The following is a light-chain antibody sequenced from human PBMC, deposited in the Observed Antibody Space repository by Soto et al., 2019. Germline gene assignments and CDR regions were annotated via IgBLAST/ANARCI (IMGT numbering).Light chain of an antibody. J-gene: IGKJ4*01. CDR1: QSVSSSY. Sequence: VLTQSPATLSLSPGERATLSCRASQSVSSSYLAWYQQKPGQAPRLLIYGASSRATGIPDRFSGSGSGTDFTLTISRLEPKDFAVYYCQQYGSSLLTFGGGTKVDIK. CDR3: QQYGSSLLT. V-gene: IGKV3-20*01. CDR2: GAS.